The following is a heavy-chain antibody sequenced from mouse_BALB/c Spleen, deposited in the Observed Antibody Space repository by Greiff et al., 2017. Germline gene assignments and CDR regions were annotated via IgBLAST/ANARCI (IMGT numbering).Heavy chain of an antibody. CDR1: GFSLTSYG. J-gene: IGHJ3*01. V-gene: IGHV2-9*02. Sequence: VQRVESGPGLVAPSQSLSITCNVSGFSLTSYGVHWVRQPPGKGLEWLGVIWAGGSTNYNSALMSRLSISKDNSKSQVFLKMNSLQTDDTAMYYCAAYDGYYGGFAYWGQGTLVTVSA. D-gene: IGHD2-3*01. CDR2: IWAGGST. CDR3: AAYDGYYGGFAY.